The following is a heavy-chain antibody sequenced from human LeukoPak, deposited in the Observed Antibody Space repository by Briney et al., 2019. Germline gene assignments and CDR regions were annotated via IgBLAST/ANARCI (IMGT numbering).Heavy chain of an antibody. J-gene: IGHJ4*02. CDR2: IYPGDSDT. CDR1: GYSFTSYW. Sequence: GESLKISCKGSGYSFTSYWIGWVRQMPGKGLEWMGIIYPGDSDTRYSPSFQGQVTISADKSISTAYLQWSSLKASDTAMYYCARRATIFGVVMNYFDYWGQGTLVTVSS. D-gene: IGHD3-3*01. V-gene: IGHV5-51*01. CDR3: ARRATIFGVVMNYFDY.